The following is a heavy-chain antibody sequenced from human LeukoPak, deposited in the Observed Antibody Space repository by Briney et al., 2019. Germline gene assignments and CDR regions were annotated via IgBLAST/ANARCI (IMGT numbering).Heavy chain of an antibody. V-gene: IGHV5-51*01. CDR3: ARRYCSSTSCFPYNWFDP. CDR2: IYPGDSDT. CDR1: GYSFTSYW. J-gene: IGHJ5*02. D-gene: IGHD2-2*01. Sequence: GESLKISCKGSGYSFTSYWIGWVRQMPGKGLEWMGIIYPGDSDTRYSPSFQGQVTISADKYISTAYLQWSSLKASDTAMYYCARRYCSSTSCFPYNWFDPWGQGTLVTVSS.